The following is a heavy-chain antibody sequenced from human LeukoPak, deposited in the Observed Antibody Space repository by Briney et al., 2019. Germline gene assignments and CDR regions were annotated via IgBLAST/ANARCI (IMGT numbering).Heavy chain of an antibody. Sequence: ASVKVSCKASGYTFTGYYMHWVRQAPGQGLEWMGRIHPNSGGTNYAQKFQGRVTMTRDTSISTAYMELSRLRSDDTAVYYCARGPPLHLRQNWFDPWGQGTLVTVSS. CDR3: ARGPPLHLRQNWFDP. V-gene: IGHV1-2*06. CDR2: IHPNSGGT. J-gene: IGHJ5*02. CDR1: GYTFTGYY.